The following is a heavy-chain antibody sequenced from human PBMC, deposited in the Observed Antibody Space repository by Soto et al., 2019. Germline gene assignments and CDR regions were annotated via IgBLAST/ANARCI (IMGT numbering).Heavy chain of an antibody. Sequence: QAGGSLRLSCAASGFTFSSYEMNWVRQAPGKGLEWVSYISSSGSTIYYADSVKGRFTISRDNAKNSLYLQMNSLRAEDTAIYYCAKDSYGSGTDYFYGMDVRGQGTTVTVSS. CDR1: GFTFSSYE. CDR3: AKDSYGSGTDYFYGMDV. D-gene: IGHD3-10*01. V-gene: IGHV3-48*03. J-gene: IGHJ6*02. CDR2: ISSSGSTI.